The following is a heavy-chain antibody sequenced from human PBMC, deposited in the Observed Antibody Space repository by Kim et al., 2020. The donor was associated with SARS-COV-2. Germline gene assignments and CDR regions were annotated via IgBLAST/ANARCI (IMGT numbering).Heavy chain of an antibody. D-gene: IGHD3-16*01. J-gene: IGHJ4*01. CDR1: GYTFTSYG. Sequence: ASVKVSCKASGYTFTSYGITWVRQAPGQGLEWLGWINVNNGHAKYAQKFQGRVTMTTDTSTNTAFMELRSLRSDDTAMYYCARDLVGYYDKNNYPYYFDY. CDR3: ARDLVGYYDKNNYPYYFDY. V-gene: IGHV1-18*01. CDR2: INVNNGHA.